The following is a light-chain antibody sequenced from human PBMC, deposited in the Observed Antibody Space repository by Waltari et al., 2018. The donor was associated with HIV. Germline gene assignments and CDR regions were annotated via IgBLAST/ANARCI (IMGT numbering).Light chain of an antibody. V-gene: IGKV3-20*01. J-gene: IGKJ1*01. CDR3: QQYGSSPGT. CDR1: QSISNNH. Sequence: EIVLTQSPGTLSLSPGERATLSCRASQSISNNHLAWYQQKPDQAPRLLSYGASSRATGIPDRFSGSGSGTDFTLTISRLEPEDFALYYCQQYGSSPGTFGQGTKVEIK. CDR2: GAS.